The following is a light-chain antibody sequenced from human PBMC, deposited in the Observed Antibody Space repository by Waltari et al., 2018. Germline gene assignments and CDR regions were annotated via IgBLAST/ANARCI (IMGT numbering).Light chain of an antibody. CDR3: QQNSKWPLS. CDR1: QTVNSN. V-gene: IGKV3D-15*01. J-gene: IGKJ4*01. Sequence: EIVMTQSPATLSLSPGERATLSYRASQTVNSNLAWYQQKPGQAPRLLIYGASSRATGIPDRFSGSGSGTEFTLTITSLEPEDVALYYCQQNSKWPLSFGGGTKVEIK. CDR2: GAS.